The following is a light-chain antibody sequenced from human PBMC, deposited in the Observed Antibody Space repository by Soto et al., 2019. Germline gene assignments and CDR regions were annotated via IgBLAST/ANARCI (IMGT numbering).Light chain of an antibody. CDR2: AAS. CDR1: QSVSVNS. V-gene: IGKV3-20*01. J-gene: IGKJ4*01. Sequence: EIVLTQSPGTLSLSPGERAPLXCRASQSVSVNSLAWYQQKGGQAPRLLIYAASTRATGVPDRFSGTGSGTDFALTISRLETDDSAVYYCQQYGSSPGLTFGGGTKVDIK. CDR3: QQYGSSPGLT.